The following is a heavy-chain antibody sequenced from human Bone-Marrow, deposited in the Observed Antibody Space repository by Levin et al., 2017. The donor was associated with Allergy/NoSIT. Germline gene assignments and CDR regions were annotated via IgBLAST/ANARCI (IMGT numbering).Heavy chain of an antibody. CDR2: INSDGSST. J-gene: IGHJ1*01. CDR1: GFTFSSYW. CDR3: ARDGDHRATQWHSCFQH. V-gene: IGHV3-74*01. Sequence: GGSLRLSCAASGFTFSSYWMHWVRQAPGKGLVWVSRINSDGSSTSYADSVKGRFTISRDNAKNTLYLQMNSLRAEDTAVYYCARDGDHRATQWHSCFQHWGQGTLVTVSS. D-gene: IGHD6-19*01.